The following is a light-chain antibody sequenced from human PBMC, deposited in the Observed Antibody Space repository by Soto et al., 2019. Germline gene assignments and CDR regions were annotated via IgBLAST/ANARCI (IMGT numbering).Light chain of an antibody. V-gene: IGKV1-13*02. Sequence: AIQLTQSPSSLSASIGDRVTITCRARQGIRSALAWYQQTPGKPPKLLIFDASTLANGVPSRFSGGGSGTDFTLNISSLQPEDFATYYCLLFNTYPQAFGGGTKVEIK. J-gene: IGKJ4*01. CDR3: LLFNTYPQA. CDR2: DAS. CDR1: QGIRSA.